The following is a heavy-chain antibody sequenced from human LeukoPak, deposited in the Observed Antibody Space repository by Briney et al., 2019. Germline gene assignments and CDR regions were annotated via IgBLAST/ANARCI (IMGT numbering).Heavy chain of an antibody. Sequence: PSETLSLTCTVSGGSISNYYWSWIRQPPGKGLEWIGYIYYSGSTNYNPSLKSRVTISVDTSKNQFSLKLSSVTAADTAVYYCARLRVYSSSYYFDYWGQGTLVTVSS. V-gene: IGHV4-59*08. CDR2: IYYSGST. D-gene: IGHD6-6*01. J-gene: IGHJ4*02. CDR3: ARLRVYSSSYYFDY. CDR1: GGSISNYY.